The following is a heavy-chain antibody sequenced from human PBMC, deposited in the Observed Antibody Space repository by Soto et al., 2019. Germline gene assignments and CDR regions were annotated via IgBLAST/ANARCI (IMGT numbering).Heavy chain of an antibody. CDR1: GGTLSSYA. V-gene: IGHV1-69*06. J-gene: IGHJ6*02. Sequence: SVKVSCKASGGTLSSYAISWVRQAPGQGLEWMGGIIPIFGTANYAQKFQDRVTITADKSTSTAYMELSSLRSEDTAVYYCASGGITIFGVQSPPRAMDVWGQGTTVTVSS. CDR2: IIPIFGTA. CDR3: ASGGITIFGVQSPPRAMDV. D-gene: IGHD3-3*01.